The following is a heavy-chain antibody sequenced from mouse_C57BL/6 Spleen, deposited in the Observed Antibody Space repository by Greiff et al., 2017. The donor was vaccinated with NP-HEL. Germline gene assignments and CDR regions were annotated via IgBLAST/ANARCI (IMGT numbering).Heavy chain of an antibody. V-gene: IGHV1-50*01. CDR3: ARHDAPRGAWFAY. J-gene: IGHJ3*01. CDR2: IDPSDSYT. D-gene: IGHD2-3*01. Sequence: QVQLQQPGAELVKPGASVKLSCKASGYTFTSYWMQWVKQRPGQGLEWIGEIDPSDSYTNYNQKFKGKATLTVDTSSSIAYMQLSSLTSEDSAVYYCARHDAPRGAWFAYWGQGTLVTVSA. CDR1: GYTFTSYW.